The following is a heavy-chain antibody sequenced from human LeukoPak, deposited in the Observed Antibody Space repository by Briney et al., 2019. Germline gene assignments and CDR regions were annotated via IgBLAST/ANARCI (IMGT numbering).Heavy chain of an antibody. CDR3: AKDGDYGGNSNDAFDI. CDR2: ISSSSSYI. J-gene: IGHJ3*02. V-gene: IGHV3-21*04. D-gene: IGHD4-17*01. Sequence: PGGSLRLSCAASGFTFSSYSMNWVRQAPGKGLEWVSSISSSSSYIYYADSVKGRFTISRDNAKNSLYLQMNSLRAEDTALYYCAKDGDYGGNSNDAFDIWGQGTMVTVSS. CDR1: GFTFSSYS.